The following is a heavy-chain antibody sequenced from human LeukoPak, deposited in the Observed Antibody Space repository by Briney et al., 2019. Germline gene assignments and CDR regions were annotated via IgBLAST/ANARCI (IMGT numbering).Heavy chain of an antibody. J-gene: IGHJ4*02. CDR3: ARGVHFDY. D-gene: IGHD1-1*01. Sequence: SETLSLTCAVYGGSFSGYYWSWIRQPPGKGLEWIGEINHSGSTNYNPSLKSRVTISVDTSKNQFSLKLSSVTAADTAVCYCARGVHFDYWGQGTLVTVSS. V-gene: IGHV4-34*01. CDR1: GGSFSGYY. CDR2: INHSGST.